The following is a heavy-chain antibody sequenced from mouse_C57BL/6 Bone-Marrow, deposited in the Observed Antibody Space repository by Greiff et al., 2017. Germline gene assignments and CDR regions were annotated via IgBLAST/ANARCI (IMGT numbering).Heavy chain of an antibody. J-gene: IGHJ2*01. CDR3: ARSDGYYVDY. V-gene: IGHV1-81*01. Sequence: VKLVESGAELARPGASVKLSCKASGYTFTSYGISWVKQRTGQGLEWIGEIYPRSGNTYYNEKFKGKATLTADKSSSTAYMELRSLTSEDSAVYFCARSDGYYVDYWGQGTTLTVSS. CDR2: IYPRSGNT. CDR1: GYTFTSYG. D-gene: IGHD2-3*01.